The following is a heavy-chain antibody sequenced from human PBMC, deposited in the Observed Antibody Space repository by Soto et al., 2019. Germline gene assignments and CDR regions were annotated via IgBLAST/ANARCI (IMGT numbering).Heavy chain of an antibody. CDR2: ISGSGDAT. Sequence: GSLRLSCAASVFTLSAYAMSWVRQAPGKGLEWVSVISGSGDATYYADSVRGRLTISRDNSMNTLYLDMYSLRAEDTAVYFCAKAQEASGNVNSYFDTWGQGTLVTVSS. CDR3: AKAQEASGNVNSYFDT. CDR1: VFTLSAYA. D-gene: IGHD2-15*01. J-gene: IGHJ4*02. V-gene: IGHV3-23*01.